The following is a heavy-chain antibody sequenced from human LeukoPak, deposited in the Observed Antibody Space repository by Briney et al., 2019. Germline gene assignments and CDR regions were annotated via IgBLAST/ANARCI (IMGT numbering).Heavy chain of an antibody. CDR3: AKNPGYSYGPFDY. D-gene: IGHD5-18*01. J-gene: IGHJ4*02. CDR1: GFTVSSNY. Sequence: GGSLRLSCAASGFTVSSNYMSWVRQAPGKGLEWVSVIYSGGSTYYADSVKGRFTISRDNSKNTLYLQMNSLRAEDTAVYYCAKNPGYSYGPFDYWGQGTLVTVSS. CDR2: IYSGGST. V-gene: IGHV3-66*01.